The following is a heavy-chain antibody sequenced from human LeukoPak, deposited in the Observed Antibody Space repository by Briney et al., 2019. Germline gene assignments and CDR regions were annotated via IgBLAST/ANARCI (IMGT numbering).Heavy chain of an antibody. J-gene: IGHJ4*02. Sequence: PGGSLRLSCAASGFTFSSHSMNWVRQAPGKGLEWVSSISSSSSYIYYADSVKGRFTISRDNAKNSLYLQMNSLRAEDTAVYYCARDPYSGSGSYYKELDYWGQGTLVTVSS. CDR3: ARDPYSGSGSYYKELDY. CDR2: ISSSSSYI. D-gene: IGHD3-10*01. V-gene: IGHV3-21*01. CDR1: GFTFSSHS.